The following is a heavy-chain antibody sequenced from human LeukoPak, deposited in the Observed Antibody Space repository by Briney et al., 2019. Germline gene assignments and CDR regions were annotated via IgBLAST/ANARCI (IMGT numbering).Heavy chain of an antibody. CDR3: ARLGQQLTNAFDI. CDR2: ISSSSSSI. CDR1: GFTFSSYS. Sequence: PGGSLRLSCAASGFTFSSYSMNGVRQAPGKGLEGGSYISSSSSSIYYADAVRGRFTISRDNGKNSLDLQMNRLRAEDTAVYYCARLGQQLTNAFDIWGQGTMVTVSS. V-gene: IGHV3-48*04. D-gene: IGHD6-13*01. J-gene: IGHJ3*02.